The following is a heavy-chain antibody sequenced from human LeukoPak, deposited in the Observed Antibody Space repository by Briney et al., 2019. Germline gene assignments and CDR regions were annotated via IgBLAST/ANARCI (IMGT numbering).Heavy chain of an antibody. Sequence: VKPSETLSLTCTVSGGSISSYYWSWIRQPPGKGLEWIGYIYYSGSTNYNPSLKSRVTISVDTSKNQFSLKLSSVTAADTAVYYCAREPCGGDCYSGYFDYWGQRTLVTVSS. J-gene: IGHJ4*02. CDR3: AREPCGGDCYSGYFDY. V-gene: IGHV4-59*01. D-gene: IGHD2-21*02. CDR2: IYYSGST. CDR1: GGSISSYY.